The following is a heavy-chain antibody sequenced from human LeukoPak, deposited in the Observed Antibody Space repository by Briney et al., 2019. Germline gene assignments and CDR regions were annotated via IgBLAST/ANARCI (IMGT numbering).Heavy chain of an antibody. Sequence: SETLSLTCTVSGGSISSGDYYWSWIRQPPGKGLERIGYIYYSGSTYYNPSLKSRVTISVDTSKNQFSLKLSSVTAADTAVYYCARVPPQGDYYDSSGYCDYWGQGTLVTVSS. CDR2: IYYSGST. D-gene: IGHD3-22*01. CDR1: GGSISSGDYY. CDR3: ARVPPQGDYYDSSGYCDY. J-gene: IGHJ4*02. V-gene: IGHV4-30-4*01.